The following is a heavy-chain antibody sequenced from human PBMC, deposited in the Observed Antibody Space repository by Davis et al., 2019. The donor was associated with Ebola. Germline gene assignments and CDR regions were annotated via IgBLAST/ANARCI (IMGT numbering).Heavy chain of an antibody. V-gene: IGHV1-2*02. D-gene: IGHD2-21*02. CDR3: ARVVTAIVGIVDY. Sequence: AASVPVSRMASGYTFTGYYMHWVRQAPGQGLEWMGWLNPNSGGTNHAQKLQGRVTMTTDTSTSTAYMELRSLRSDDTAVYYCARVVTAIVGIVDYWGQGTLVTVSS. CDR1: GYTFTGYY. J-gene: IGHJ4*02. CDR2: LNPNSGGT.